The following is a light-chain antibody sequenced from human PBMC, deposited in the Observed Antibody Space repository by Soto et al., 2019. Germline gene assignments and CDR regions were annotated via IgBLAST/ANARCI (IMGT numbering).Light chain of an antibody. CDR3: NSQRSSGTRV. J-gene: IGLJ1*01. CDR1: KNDIGVYDF. Sequence: QSVLIQPPSASGSPGQSVTISCTGTKNDIGVYDFVSWYQHHPGKAPRLIIYEVVQRPSGVPDRFSGSKSGNTASLTVSGLQAEDEADYYCNSQRSSGTRVFGTGTKVTVL. V-gene: IGLV2-8*01. CDR2: EVV.